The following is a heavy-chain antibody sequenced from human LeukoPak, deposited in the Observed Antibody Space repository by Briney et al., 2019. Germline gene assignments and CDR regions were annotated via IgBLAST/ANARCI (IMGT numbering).Heavy chain of an antibody. D-gene: IGHD1-26*01. CDR3: ARHRDGGTYPLDY. V-gene: IGHV4-59*08. Sequence: KASETLSLTCTVSGGSISGYFWSWIRQSPGKGLEWIAYIRYGGDSNYNPSLRSRVTISIDMSKNQFSLNLSSVTAADTAVYYCARHRDGGTYPLDYWGQGTLVTVSS. J-gene: IGHJ4*02. CDR1: GGSISGYF. CDR2: IRYGGDS.